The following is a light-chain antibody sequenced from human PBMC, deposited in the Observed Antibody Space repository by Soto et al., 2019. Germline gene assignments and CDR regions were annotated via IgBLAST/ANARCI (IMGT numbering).Light chain of an antibody. J-gene: IGKJ1*01. CDR2: AAS. CDR3: QQSYSTPRT. V-gene: IGKV1-39*01. Sequence: DIQMTQTPSSLSASVGDRVTVTGRASQSISSYLNWYQQKPGKAPKLLIYAASSLQSGVPSRFSGSGSGTDFTLTISSLQPEDFATYYCQQSYSTPRTFGQRTNVDVK. CDR1: QSISSY.